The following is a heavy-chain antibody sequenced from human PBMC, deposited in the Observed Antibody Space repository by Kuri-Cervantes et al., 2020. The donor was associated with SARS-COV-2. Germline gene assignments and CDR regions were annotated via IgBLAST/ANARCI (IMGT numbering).Heavy chain of an antibody. CDR1: GYSISSDYY. Sequence: GSLRLSCAVSGYSISSDYYWGWIRQPPGKGLEWIGSIYHSGSTYYNPSLKSRVTISVDTSKNQFSLKLSSVTAADTAVYYCARRAAAGTILLDYWGQGTLVTVSS. CDR3: ARRAAAGTILLDY. CDR2: IYHSGST. D-gene: IGHD6-13*01. V-gene: IGHV4-38-2*01. J-gene: IGHJ4*02.